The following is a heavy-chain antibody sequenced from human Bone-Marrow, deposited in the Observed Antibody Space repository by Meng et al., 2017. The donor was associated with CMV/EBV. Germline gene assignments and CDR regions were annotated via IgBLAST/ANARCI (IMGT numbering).Heavy chain of an antibody. Sequence: TSAVSGDSISRNLWWSWVRQPPGKGLEWIGEISYSGDTKYNPSLQSRATISSDTTNNRFSLRLNSVTAADTGVYFCARSPGFWSLDYWGRGTLVTVSS. J-gene: IGHJ4*02. CDR3: ARSPGFWSLDY. CDR1: GDSISRNLW. CDR2: ISYSGDT. V-gene: IGHV4-4*01. D-gene: IGHD2-8*02.